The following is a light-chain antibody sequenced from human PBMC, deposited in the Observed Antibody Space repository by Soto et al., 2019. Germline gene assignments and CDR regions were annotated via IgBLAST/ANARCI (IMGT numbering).Light chain of an antibody. CDR3: QQYDRFPYT. CDR1: QSNRNW. CDR2: QAS. Sequence: DIQMTQSPSTLSASVGDTVTITCRASQSNRNWLAWYQQKPGLAPKLLIHQASTLESGVPSRFSGSGSGTEFTLTISSLQPDDFATFYCQQYDRFPYTFGQGTNLEIK. J-gene: IGKJ2*01. V-gene: IGKV1-5*03.